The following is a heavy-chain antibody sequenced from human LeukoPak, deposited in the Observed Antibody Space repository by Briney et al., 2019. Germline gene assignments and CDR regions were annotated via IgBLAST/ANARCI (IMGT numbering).Heavy chain of an antibody. CDR1: GFTFNSYA. D-gene: IGHD3-10*01. J-gene: IGHJ4*02. Sequence: PGGSLRLSCAASGFTFNSYATSWVRQAPGKGLEWVSLINDSGGNIYYADSVKGRITISRDNSKNTLFLQVSSPRAEDTAVYYCAKTSAGIRGGYFDYWGQGTLVTVSS. V-gene: IGHV3-23*01. CDR2: INDSGGNI. CDR3: AKTSAGIRGGYFDY.